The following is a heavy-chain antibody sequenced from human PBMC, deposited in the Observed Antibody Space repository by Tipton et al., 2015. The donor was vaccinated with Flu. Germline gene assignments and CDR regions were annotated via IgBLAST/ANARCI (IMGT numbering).Heavy chain of an antibody. V-gene: IGHV4-34*01. Sequence: GLVKPSETLSLTCAVYGGSFSGYYWTWIRQPPGKGLEWIGEIDHSGSPNYNPSLKCRVTISVDSSKNQFSLRLSSVTAADTAVYDCARRDYSNYVSEPKNWCDSWGQGVLVIVSS. CDR3: ARRDYSNYVSEPKNWCDS. J-gene: IGHJ5*01. CDR2: IDHSGSP. CDR1: GGSFSGYY. D-gene: IGHD4-11*01.